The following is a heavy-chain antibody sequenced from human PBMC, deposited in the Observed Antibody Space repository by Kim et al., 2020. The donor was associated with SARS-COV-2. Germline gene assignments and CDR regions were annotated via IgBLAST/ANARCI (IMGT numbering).Heavy chain of an antibody. CDR2: ISGSGGST. J-gene: IGHJ6*02. CDR3: APKGGYSSGWYSIYYYGMDV. D-gene: IGHD6-19*01. CDR1: GFTFSSYA. V-gene: IGHV3-23*01. Sequence: GGSLRLSCAASGFTFSSYAMSWVRQAPGKGLEWVSAISGSGGSTYYADSVKGRFTISRDNSKNTLYLQMNSLRAEDTAVCYCAPKGGYSSGWYSIYYYGMDVWGQGTTVTVSS.